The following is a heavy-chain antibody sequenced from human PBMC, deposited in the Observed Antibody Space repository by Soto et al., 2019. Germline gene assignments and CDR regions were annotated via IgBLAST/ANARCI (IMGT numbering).Heavy chain of an antibody. Sequence: LSLTCAVYGGSFSGYYWSWLRQPPGKGLEWIGEINHSGSTNYNPSLKSRVTISVDTTKNQFSLKLSSVTAADTAVYYCARVDYYGSSNGFDIWGQRTMVTVS. J-gene: IGHJ3*02. CDR2: INHSGST. CDR1: GGSFSGYY. V-gene: IGHV4-34*01. D-gene: IGHD3-10*01. CDR3: ARVDYYGSSNGFDI.